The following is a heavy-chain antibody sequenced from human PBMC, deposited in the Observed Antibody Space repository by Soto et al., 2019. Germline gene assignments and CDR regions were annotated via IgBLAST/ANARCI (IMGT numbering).Heavy chain of an antibody. Sequence: SVTVSCNASGGTFSSYAISWVRQAPGQGLEWMGGIIPIFGTANYPQKFQGRVAITADESTSTAYMELSSLRSEDTAVYYCARGQPAYDILTGYYYHWGQGTLVTVSS. CDR3: ARGQPAYDILTGYYYH. CDR2: IIPIFGTA. V-gene: IGHV1-69*13. J-gene: IGHJ5*02. D-gene: IGHD3-9*01. CDR1: GGTFSSYA.